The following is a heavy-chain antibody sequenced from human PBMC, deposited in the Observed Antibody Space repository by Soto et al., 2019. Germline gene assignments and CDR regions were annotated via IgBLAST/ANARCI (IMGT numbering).Heavy chain of an antibody. CDR2: IKSKISGGTA. CDR3: TTTGGHLHSHPFDY. D-gene: IGHD2-8*02. Sequence: EVQLVESGGGLVKPGGSLRLSCAASGFTFSDGWMNWLRQAPGKGLEWVGRIKSKISGGTADYVAPVIGRFTISRDDSKNTVYLQMNSLKIEDTAVYYCTTTGGHLHSHPFDYWGQGALVTVSS. CDR1: GFTFSDGW. J-gene: IGHJ4*02. V-gene: IGHV3-15*07.